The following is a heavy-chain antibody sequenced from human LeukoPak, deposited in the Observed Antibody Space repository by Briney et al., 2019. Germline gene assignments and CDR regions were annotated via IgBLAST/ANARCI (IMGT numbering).Heavy chain of an antibody. CDR2: ISGSGGST. J-gene: IGHJ4*02. Sequence: GGSLRLSCAASGFTFSSYAMSWVRQTPGKGLEWVSAISGSGGSTYYADSVKGRFTISRDNSKNTLFLQMDSLRAEDTAPYYCAKLRGLRYFDYWGQGTLVTVSS. D-gene: IGHD3-16*01. CDR1: GFTFSSYA. V-gene: IGHV3-23*01. CDR3: AKLRGLRYFDY.